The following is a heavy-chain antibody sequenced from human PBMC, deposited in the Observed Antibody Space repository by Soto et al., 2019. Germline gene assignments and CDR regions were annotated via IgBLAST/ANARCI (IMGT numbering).Heavy chain of an antibody. CDR3: ARVRITIFGVGTPLADYYYGMDV. D-gene: IGHD3-3*01. CDR1: GGTFSSYA. V-gene: IGHV1-69*06. Sequence: SVKVSCKASGGTFSSYAISWVRQAPGQGLEWMGGIIPIFGTANYAQKFQGRVTITADKSTSTAYMELSSLRSEDTAVYYCARVRITIFGVGTPLADYYYGMDVWGQGTTVTVSS. J-gene: IGHJ6*02. CDR2: IIPIFGTA.